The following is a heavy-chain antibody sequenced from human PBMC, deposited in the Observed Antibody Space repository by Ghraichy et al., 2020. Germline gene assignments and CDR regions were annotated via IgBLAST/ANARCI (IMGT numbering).Heavy chain of an antibody. V-gene: IGHV3-23*01. CDR1: GFTFSNFA. CDR2: MNGRGSTT. CDR3: AKAVWFGELFAIDV. J-gene: IGHJ6*04. Sequence: GGSLRLSCAASGFTFSNFAMNWVRQAPGKGLEWVSVMNGRGSTTYHAESVKGRFTISRDNSKNTVYLQMNSLRSEDTAVYYCAKAVWFGELFAIDVWGKGTTVTVSS. D-gene: IGHD3-10*01.